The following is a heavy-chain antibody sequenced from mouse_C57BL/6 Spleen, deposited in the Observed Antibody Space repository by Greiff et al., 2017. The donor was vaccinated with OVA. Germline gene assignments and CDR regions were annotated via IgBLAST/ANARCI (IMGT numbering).Heavy chain of an antibody. CDR3: ARSYGNYAGYAMDY. Sequence: QVQLQQSGPELVKPGASVKISCKASGYAFSSSWMNWVKQRPGKGLEWIGRIYPGDGDTNYNGKFKGKATLTADKSSSTAYMQLSSLTSEDSAVYFCARSYGNYAGYAMDYWGQGTSVTVSS. CDR2: IYPGDGDT. D-gene: IGHD2-1*01. V-gene: IGHV1-82*01. J-gene: IGHJ4*01. CDR1: GYAFSSSW.